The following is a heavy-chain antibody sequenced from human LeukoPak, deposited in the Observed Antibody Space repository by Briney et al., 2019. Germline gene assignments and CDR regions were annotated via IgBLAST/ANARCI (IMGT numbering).Heavy chain of an antibody. CDR1: GYSFTSYW. CDR3: ARLLPQWPPQCYFDY. V-gene: IGHV5-51*01. Sequence: GESLKISCKGSGYSFTSYWIGWVRQMPGKGLEWMGIIYPGDSDTRYSPSFQGQVTISADKSISTAYLQWSSLKASDTAMYCCARLLPQWPPQCYFDYWGQGTLVTVSS. D-gene: IGHD6-19*01. CDR2: IYPGDSDT. J-gene: IGHJ4*02.